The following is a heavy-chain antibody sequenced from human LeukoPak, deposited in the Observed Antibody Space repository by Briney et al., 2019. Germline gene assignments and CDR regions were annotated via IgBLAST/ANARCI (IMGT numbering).Heavy chain of an antibody. Sequence: ASVKVSCKAFGYTFTSNYMHWVRQAPGQGPEWMGVISPSGGSTTYAQKFQGRVTLTRDMSTSTDYLELSSLRSEDTAVYYCARDNGDYEYYFDYWGQGTLVTVSS. V-gene: IGHV1-46*01. CDR3: ARDNGDYEYYFDY. J-gene: IGHJ4*02. D-gene: IGHD4-17*01. CDR1: GYTFTSNY. CDR2: ISPSGGST.